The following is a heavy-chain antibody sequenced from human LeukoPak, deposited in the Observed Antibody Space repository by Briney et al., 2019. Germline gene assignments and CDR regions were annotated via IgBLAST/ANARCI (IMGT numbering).Heavy chain of an antibody. J-gene: IGHJ3*02. CDR2: LNSDGSSS. CDR3: VRAKGGPGSTWAFDI. Sequence: PGGSLRLSCAASGFTFNNFWMHWVRQAPGEGLVWVSRLNSDGSSSAFADSMKGRFTISRDNAKNTLYLQMNRLRAEDTAVYFCVRAKGGPGSTWAFDIWGQGTMVTVSS. V-gene: IGHV3-74*01. D-gene: IGHD6-13*01. CDR1: GFTFNNFW.